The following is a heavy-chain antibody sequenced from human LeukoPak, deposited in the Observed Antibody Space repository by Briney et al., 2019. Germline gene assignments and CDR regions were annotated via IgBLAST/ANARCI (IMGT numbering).Heavy chain of an antibody. CDR3: TGGGGYCSGGRCYGHYSMDV. V-gene: IGHV3-30*02. CDR1: GFTFSSYG. J-gene: IGHJ6*02. CDR2: IRFDGDDE. D-gene: IGHD2-15*01. Sequence: PGGSLRLSCAASGFTFSSYGMHWVRQAPGKVLEWGAYIRFDGDDEHYLDSVKGRFSVSRDNPRNTLYLQMNGLRPEDTAVYYCTGGGGYCSGGRCYGHYSMDVWGQGTTVTVSS.